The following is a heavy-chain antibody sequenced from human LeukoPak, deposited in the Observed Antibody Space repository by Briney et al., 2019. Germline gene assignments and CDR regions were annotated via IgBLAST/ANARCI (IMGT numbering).Heavy chain of an antibody. J-gene: IGHJ1*01. CDR2: ISGSSSYI. CDR1: GFTFSSYS. V-gene: IGHV3-21*01. Sequence: GGSLRLSCAASGFTFSSYSMNWVRQAPGKGLEWVSSISGSSSYIYYADSVKGRFTISRDNAKTSLYLQMKSLRAEDTAVYYCAKDVRGGDHGDYTFQHWGQGTLVTVSS. D-gene: IGHD4-17*01. CDR3: AKDVRGGDHGDYTFQH.